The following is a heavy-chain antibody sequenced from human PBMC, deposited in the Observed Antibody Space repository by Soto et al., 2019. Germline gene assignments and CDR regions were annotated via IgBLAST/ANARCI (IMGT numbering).Heavy chain of an antibody. CDR1: GFTFSSYA. CDR3: ARDCADIVVVVAAPHSGLAV. V-gene: IGHV3-30-3*01. D-gene: IGHD2-15*01. Sequence: QVQLVESGGGVVQPGRSLRLSCAASGFTFSSYAMHWVRQAPGKGLEWVAVISYDGSNKYYADSVKGRFTISRDNSKNTLYLQMNSLRAEDTAVYYCARDCADIVVVVAAPHSGLAVWGQGTTVTVSS. CDR2: ISYDGSNK. J-gene: IGHJ6*02.